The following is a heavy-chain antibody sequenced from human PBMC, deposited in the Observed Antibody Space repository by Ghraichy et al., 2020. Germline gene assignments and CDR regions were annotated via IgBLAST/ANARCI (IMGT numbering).Heavy chain of an antibody. Sequence: ESLNISCTVSGGSITNSDYYWAWIRQPPGKGLEWIGSINYSGNTYYSASLRSRVTMYADTSKNQFSLKVTSVTAADTAVYYCARHRTHHDNLDSWGQGTLVTVSS. CDR3: ARHRTHHDNLDS. J-gene: IGHJ4*02. D-gene: IGHD1-14*01. V-gene: IGHV4-39*01. CDR1: GGSITNSDYY. CDR2: INYSGNT.